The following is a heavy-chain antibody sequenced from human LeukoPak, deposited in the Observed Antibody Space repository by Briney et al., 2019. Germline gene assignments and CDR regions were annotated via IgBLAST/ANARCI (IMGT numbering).Heavy chain of an antibody. CDR2: INPNSGGT. CDR3: ARVVVKVEYYGDYGWVRDTPFDP. CDR1: GYTFTGYY. J-gene: IGHJ5*02. V-gene: IGHV1-2*02. Sequence: ASVKVSCKASGYTFTGYYMHWVRQAPGQGLEWMGWINPNSGGTNYAQKFQGRVTITRDTSASTAYMELSSLRSEDTAVYYCARVVVKVEYYGDYGWVRDTPFDPWGQGTLVTVSS. D-gene: IGHD4-17*01.